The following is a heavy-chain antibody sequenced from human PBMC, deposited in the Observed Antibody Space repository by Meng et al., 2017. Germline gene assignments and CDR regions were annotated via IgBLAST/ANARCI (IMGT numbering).Heavy chain of an antibody. CDR1: GSSASSGSYY. CDR3: ERANYDFGSGYYSNWFDP. V-gene: IGHV4-61*01. Sequence: SETLSPTCTVSGSSASSGSYYWSWIRQPPGKGLEWIGYIYYSGSTNYNHSLKSRVTISIDTSKNQFYLKLSSVTAADTDVYYCERANYDFGSGYYSNWFDPWGQGTLVTVSS. CDR2: IYYSGST. J-gene: IGHJ5*02. D-gene: IGHD3-3*01.